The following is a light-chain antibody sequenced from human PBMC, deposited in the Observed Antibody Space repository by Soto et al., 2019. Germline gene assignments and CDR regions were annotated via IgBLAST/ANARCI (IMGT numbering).Light chain of an antibody. Sequence: EIVLTQSPGTLSLSPGERATLSCRASQSVSSSYLAWYQQKPGQAPRQLIYGASSRATGIPDRFSGSGSGTDFTLTITRLEPEDFVCYYCQRYRTSFGGGTRVEIK. V-gene: IGKV3-20*01. J-gene: IGKJ4*01. CDR2: GAS. CDR1: QSVSSSY. CDR3: QRYRTS.